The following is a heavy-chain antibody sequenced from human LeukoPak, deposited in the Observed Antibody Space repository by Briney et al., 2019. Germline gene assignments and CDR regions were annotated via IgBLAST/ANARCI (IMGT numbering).Heavy chain of an antibody. V-gene: IGHV4-38-2*02. CDR3: ASRSGTTVAVDY. D-gene: IGHD4-23*01. Sequence: PSETLSLTCTVSGYSITNNYYWDWVRLPPGKGLEWIASIYHSGRTYYNPALKSRVTISVDTSKNQFSLKLSSVTAADTAVYYCASRSGTTVAVDYWGQGTLVTVSS. CDR1: GYSITNNYY. J-gene: IGHJ4*02. CDR2: IYHSGRT.